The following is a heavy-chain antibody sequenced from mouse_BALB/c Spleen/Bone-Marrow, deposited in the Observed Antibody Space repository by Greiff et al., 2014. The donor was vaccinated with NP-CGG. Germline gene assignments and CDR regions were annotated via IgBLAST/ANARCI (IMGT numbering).Heavy chain of an antibody. Sequence: QVQLQQSGAELVKPGASVRLSCKTSGYTFTNYWMHWVKQGPGQGLEWIGDINPSNGRATYSEKFKSKATLTVDKSSSTAYMQLSSLTSEDSAVYYCARYYNYYFDVWGAGTTVTVSS. J-gene: IGHJ1*01. D-gene: IGHD1-1*01. CDR1: GYTFTNYW. V-gene: IGHV1S81*02. CDR2: INPSNGRA. CDR3: ARYYNYYFDV.